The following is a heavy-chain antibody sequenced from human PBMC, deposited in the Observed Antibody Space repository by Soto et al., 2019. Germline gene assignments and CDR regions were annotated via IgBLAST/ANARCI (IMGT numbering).Heavy chain of an antibody. CDR2: IWYDGSNK. Sequence: SLRLSCAASGFTFSSYGMHLVLHAPGKGLEWVAVIWYDGSNKYYADSVKGRFTISRDDAKNSLYLQMNSLRAEDTAVYYCARGCSSASCYYYWGQGTLVTVSS. CDR3: ARGCSSASCYYY. V-gene: IGHV3-33*08. CDR1: GFTFSSYG. D-gene: IGHD2-2*01. J-gene: IGHJ4*02.